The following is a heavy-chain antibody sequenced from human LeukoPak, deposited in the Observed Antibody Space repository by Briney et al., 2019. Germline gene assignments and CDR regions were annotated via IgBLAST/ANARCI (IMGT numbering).Heavy chain of an antibody. CDR2: IWYDGSNK. Sequence: PGRSLRLSCAASGFTFSSYGMHWVRQAPGKGLEWVAVIWYDGSNKYYADSVKGRFTISRDNSKNTLYLQMNSLRAEDTAVYYCAKEEQSYRRAFDIWGQGTMVTVSS. CDR3: AKEEQSYRRAFDI. D-gene: IGHD3-16*02. J-gene: IGHJ3*02. CDR1: GFTFSSYG. V-gene: IGHV3-33*06.